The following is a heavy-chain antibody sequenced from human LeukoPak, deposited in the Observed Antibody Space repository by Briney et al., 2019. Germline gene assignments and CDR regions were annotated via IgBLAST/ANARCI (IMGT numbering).Heavy chain of an antibody. CDR1: GFTFSSYS. CDR3: ARASGEWIQLPPDY. V-gene: IGHV3-21*01. J-gene: IGHJ4*02. Sequence: GGSLRLSCAASGFTFSSYSMNWVRQAPGKGLEWVSSISSSSSYIYYADSVKGRFTISRDNAKNSLYLQMNSLRAEDTAVYYCARASGEWIQLPPDYWGQGTLVTVSS. D-gene: IGHD5-18*01. CDR2: ISSSSSYI.